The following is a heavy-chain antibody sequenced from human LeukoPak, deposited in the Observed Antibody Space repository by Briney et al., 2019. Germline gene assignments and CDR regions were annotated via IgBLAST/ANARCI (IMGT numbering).Heavy chain of an antibody. CDR3: ARRGYDFWSGYYTGFDY. D-gene: IGHD3-3*01. J-gene: IGHJ4*02. CDR1: GGSISSSSYY. Sequence: SETLSLTCTVSGGSISSSSYYWGWIRQPPGKGLGWIGSIYYSGSTYYNPSLKSRVTISVDTSKNQFSLKLSSVTAADTAVYYCARRGYDFWSGYYTGFDYWGQGTLVTVSS. V-gene: IGHV4-39*01. CDR2: IYYSGST.